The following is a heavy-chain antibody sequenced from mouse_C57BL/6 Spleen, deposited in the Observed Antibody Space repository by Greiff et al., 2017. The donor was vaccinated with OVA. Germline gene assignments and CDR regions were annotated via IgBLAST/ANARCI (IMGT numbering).Heavy chain of an antibody. CDR2: ISYDGSN. J-gene: IGHJ3*01. CDR1: GYSITSGYY. V-gene: IGHV3-6*01. D-gene: IGHD2-4*01. Sequence: EVQLVESGPGLVKPSQSLSLTCSVTGYSITSGYYWNWIRQFPGNKLEWMGYISYDGSNNYNPSLKNRISITRDTSKNQFFLKLNSVTTEDTATYYSARDDYDGGFAYWGQGTLVTVSA. CDR3: ARDDYDGGFAY.